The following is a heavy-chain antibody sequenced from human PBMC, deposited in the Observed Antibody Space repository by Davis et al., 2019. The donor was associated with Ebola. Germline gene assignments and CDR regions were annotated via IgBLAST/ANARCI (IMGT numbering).Heavy chain of an antibody. D-gene: IGHD1-1*01. CDR3: AQTGGGNDEDWYFAL. Sequence: GGSLRLSCAASGFTFSGSAMHWVRQASGKGLEWMGIIYPGDSDTRYSPSFQGQVIISADRSINAAYLEWKSLKTSDTAIYYCAQTGGGNDEDWYFALWGHGTLVTVSS. CDR2: IYPGDSDT. V-gene: IGHV5-51*01. CDR1: GFTFSGSA. J-gene: IGHJ2*01.